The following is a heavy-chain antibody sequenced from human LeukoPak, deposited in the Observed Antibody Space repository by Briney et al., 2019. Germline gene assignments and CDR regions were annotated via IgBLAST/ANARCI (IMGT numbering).Heavy chain of an antibody. CDR3: APRGDIEHSFGYGKWFDP. V-gene: IGHV4-34*01. D-gene: IGHD5-18*01. J-gene: IGHJ5*02. Sequence: SETLSLTCAVYGRSFSGYYWTWIRQPPGKGLEWIGQINHSGSTNYNASLKNRVTISMDTSKNQFSLRQTSVTAADTAVYYCAPRGDIEHSFGYGKWFDPWGQGTRVTVSS. CDR2: INHSGST. CDR1: GRSFSGYY.